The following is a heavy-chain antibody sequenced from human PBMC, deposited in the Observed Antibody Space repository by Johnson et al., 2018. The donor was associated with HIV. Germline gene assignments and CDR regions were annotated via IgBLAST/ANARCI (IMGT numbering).Heavy chain of an antibody. CDR1: GFTVTSNY. CDR3: AKVQYYYGSGSNFDI. CDR2: IYSGGST. V-gene: IGHV3-66*01. J-gene: IGHJ3*02. Sequence: VQLVESGGGLVQPGESLRLSCAAAGFTVTSNYMSWVRQAPGKGLEWVSVIYSGGSTYYADSVKGRFTISRDNSKNTLYLQMNSLRAEDTALYYCAKVQYYYGSGSNFDIWGQGTMVTVSS. D-gene: IGHD3-10*01.